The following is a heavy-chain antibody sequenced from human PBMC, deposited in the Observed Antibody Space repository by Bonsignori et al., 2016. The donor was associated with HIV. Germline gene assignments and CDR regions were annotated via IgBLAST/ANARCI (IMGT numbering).Heavy chain of an antibody. CDR3: ARGSSGYYNY. D-gene: IGHD3-22*01. CDR2: IYYSGNT. V-gene: IGHV4-39*07. Sequence: RQAPGKGLEWIGSIYYSGNTYYNPSLKSRVTMSVDTSKNQFSLNLSSVTAADTAVYFCARGSSGYYNYWGQGTLVTVSS. J-gene: IGHJ4*02.